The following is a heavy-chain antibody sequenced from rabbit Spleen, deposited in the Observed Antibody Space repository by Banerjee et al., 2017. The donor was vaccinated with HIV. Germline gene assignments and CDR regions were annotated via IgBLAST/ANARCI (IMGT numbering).Heavy chain of an antibody. V-gene: IGHV1S45*01. D-gene: IGHD1-1*01. CDR2: INAVTGKA. CDR1: GFSFSSSYY. CDR3: ARDLVAVIGWNFNL. Sequence: QQQLVESGGGLVQPGGSLTLTCTASGFSFSSSYYMYWVRQAPGKGLEWIACINAVTGKAVYASWAKGRFTFSKPSSTTVTLQMTSLTAADTATYFCARDLVAVIGWNFNLWGQGTLVTVS. J-gene: IGHJ4*01.